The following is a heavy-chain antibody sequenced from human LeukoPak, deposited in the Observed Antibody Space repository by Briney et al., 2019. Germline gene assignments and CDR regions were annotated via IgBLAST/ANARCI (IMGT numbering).Heavy chain of an antibody. Sequence: PGGSLRLSCAASGFTFSSYGMHWVRQPPGKGLEWIGTIYYTGSTNYNPSLKSRVTISVDTSKNQFSLKLSSVTAADTAVYYCASLPLRYFDWLLEVVYWGQGTLVTVSS. J-gene: IGHJ4*02. CDR3: ASLPLRYFDWLLEVVY. V-gene: IGHV4-59*08. CDR2: IYYTGST. D-gene: IGHD3-9*01. CDR1: GFTFSSYG.